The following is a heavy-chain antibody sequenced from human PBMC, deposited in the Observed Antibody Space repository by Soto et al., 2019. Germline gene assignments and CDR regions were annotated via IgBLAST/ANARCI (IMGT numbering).Heavy chain of an antibody. Sequence: GESLKISCRASGYTFISYWIGWVRQMPGKGLEWVGIINPVDSDSRYGPSFQGQVTISVDLSINTAYLQWSSLQASDTAIYYCARAWNVDYWGQGTPVTVSS. J-gene: IGHJ4*02. CDR2: INPVDSDS. V-gene: IGHV5-51*01. CDR1: GYTFISYW. CDR3: ARAWNVDY. D-gene: IGHD1-1*01.